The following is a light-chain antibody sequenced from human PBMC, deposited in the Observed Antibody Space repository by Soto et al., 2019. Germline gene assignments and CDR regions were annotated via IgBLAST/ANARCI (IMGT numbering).Light chain of an antibody. CDR3: QTWGTGIHVV. Sequence: QLVLTQSPSASASLGASVRLTCTLSSGHSNYAIAWHQQQPEKGPRYLMKVNSDGSHTKGDGIPDRFSGSRSGAERYLTISSLQSEDEADYYCQTWGTGIHVVFGGGTKLTVL. CDR1: SGHSNYA. J-gene: IGLJ2*01. V-gene: IGLV4-69*01. CDR2: VNSDGSH.